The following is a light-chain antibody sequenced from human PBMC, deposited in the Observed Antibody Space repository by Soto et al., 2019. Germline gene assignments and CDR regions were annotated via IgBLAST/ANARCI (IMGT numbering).Light chain of an antibody. CDR3: QQYGSSGT. Sequence: EIVSIQSPATLSLSPGERATLSCRASQSVSSNLAWYQQNRGQAPRLLIFDASNRATGIPARFSGSGSGTDFTLTISRLEPEDFAVYYCQQYGSSGTFGQGTKVDI. CDR2: DAS. V-gene: IGKV3-20*01. CDR1: QSVSSN. J-gene: IGKJ1*01.